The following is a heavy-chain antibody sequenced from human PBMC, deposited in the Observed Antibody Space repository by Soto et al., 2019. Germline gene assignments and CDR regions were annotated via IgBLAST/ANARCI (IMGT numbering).Heavy chain of an antibody. CDR2: IFYSGTT. CDR3: ARVSGGLDP. V-gene: IGHV4-59*01. J-gene: IGHJ5*02. CDR1: GGSISSYY. Sequence: SETLSLTCTVSGGSISSYYWSWIRQPPGKGLEWIGYIFYSGTTKYNPSLKSRVTMSVDTSKNQFSLKLSSVTAADTAVYYGARVSGGLDPWGQGTLVTVSS.